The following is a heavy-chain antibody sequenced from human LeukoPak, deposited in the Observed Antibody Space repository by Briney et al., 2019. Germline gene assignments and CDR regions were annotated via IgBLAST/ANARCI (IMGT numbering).Heavy chain of an antibody. CDR1: GFTFSSYS. CDR2: ISSSSSTI. V-gene: IGHV3-48*01. CDR3: ARELTVTTSYYYYYMDV. D-gene: IGHD4-11*01. Sequence: GGSLRLSCAASGFTFSSYSMNWVRQAPGKGLEWVSYISSSSSTIYYADSVRGRFTISRDNAKNSLYLQMNSLRAEDTAVYYCARELTVTTSYYYYYMDVWGKGTTVTVSS. J-gene: IGHJ6*03.